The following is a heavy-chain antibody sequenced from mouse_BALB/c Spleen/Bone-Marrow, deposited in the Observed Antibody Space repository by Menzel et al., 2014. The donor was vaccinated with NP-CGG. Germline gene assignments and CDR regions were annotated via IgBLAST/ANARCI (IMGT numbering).Heavy chain of an antibody. CDR2: IRLKSNNYAT. CDR3: TDYSWFPY. Sequence: EVQLVESGGGLVQPGGSMKLSCVASGFTFSNYWMNWVRQSPEKGLEWVAEIRLKSNNYATHYAESVKGRFTISRDDSKSSAYLQMNNLRTEDTGIYYCTDYSWFPYWGQGTLVTVSA. CDR1: GFTFSNYW. J-gene: IGHJ3*01. V-gene: IGHV6-6*02. D-gene: IGHD1-1*01.